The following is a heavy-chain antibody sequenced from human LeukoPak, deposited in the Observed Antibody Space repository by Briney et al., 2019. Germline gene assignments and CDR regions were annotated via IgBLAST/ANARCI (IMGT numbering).Heavy chain of an antibody. Sequence: SQTLSLTCTVSGGSISSGDYYWSWIRQPPGKGLEWIGYIYYSGSTYYNPSLKSRVTISVDTSKNQFSLKLSSVTAADTAVYYCARSGYDFSGGYYGMDVWGQGTTVTVSS. CDR3: ARSGYDFSGGYYGMDV. V-gene: IGHV4-30-4*01. CDR1: GGSISSGDYY. J-gene: IGHJ6*02. CDR2: IYYSGST. D-gene: IGHD5-12*01.